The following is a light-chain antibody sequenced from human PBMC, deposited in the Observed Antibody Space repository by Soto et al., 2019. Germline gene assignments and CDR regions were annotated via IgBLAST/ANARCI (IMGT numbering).Light chain of an antibody. CDR2: DVR. J-gene: IGLJ1*01. CDR1: SSDVGGYNY. Sequence: QSVLTQPASVSGSPGQSITISCTGTSSDVGGYNYVSWYQQHPGKAPKLMIYDVRNRASGASNRFSGSKSGNTASLTISGLQAEDVADYYCTSYTSSSTLYVFGTGNKVTVL. CDR3: TSYTSSSTLYV. V-gene: IGLV2-14*01.